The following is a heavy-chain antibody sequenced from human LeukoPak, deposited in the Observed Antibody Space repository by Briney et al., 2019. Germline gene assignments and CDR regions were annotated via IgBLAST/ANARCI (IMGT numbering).Heavy chain of an antibody. J-gene: IGHJ4*02. CDR3: ATDPDSSGWYRVPQFDY. V-gene: IGHV1-24*01. CDR1: GYTLTELS. Sequence: ASVKVSCKVSGYTLTELSMHWVRQAPGKGLGWMGGFDPEDGETIYAQKFQGRVTMTEDTSTDTAYMELSSLRSEDTAVYYCATDPDSSGWYRVPQFDYWGQGTLVTVSS. D-gene: IGHD6-19*01. CDR2: FDPEDGET.